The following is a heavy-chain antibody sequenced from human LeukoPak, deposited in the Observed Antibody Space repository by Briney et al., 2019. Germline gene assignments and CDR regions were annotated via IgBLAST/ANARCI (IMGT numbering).Heavy chain of an antibody. Sequence: ASVKVSCKASGYTFTGYYMHWVRQAPGQGLEWMGWINPNSGGTNYAQKFQGRVTMTRDTSISTAYMELSRLRSDDTAVYYCARDHRTSSWYYFDYWGQGTLVTVSS. CDR2: INPNSGGT. CDR3: ARDHRTSSWYYFDY. D-gene: IGHD6-13*01. CDR1: GYTFTGYY. V-gene: IGHV1-2*02. J-gene: IGHJ4*02.